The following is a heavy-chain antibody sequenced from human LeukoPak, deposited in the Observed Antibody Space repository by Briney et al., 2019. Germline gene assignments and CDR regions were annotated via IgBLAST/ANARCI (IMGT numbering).Heavy chain of an antibody. D-gene: IGHD2-21*01. CDR2: INSDGSST. J-gene: IGHJ6*03. CDR1: GFTFSSYA. V-gene: IGHV3-74*01. Sequence: GGSLRLSCAASGFTFSSYAMSWVRQAPGKGLVWVSRINSDGSSTSYADSVKGRFTISRDNAKNTLYLQMNSLRAEDTAVNYCAREAAIYCGGDCYSLYYYYMDVWGKGTTVTVSS. CDR3: AREAAIYCGGDCYSLYYYYMDV.